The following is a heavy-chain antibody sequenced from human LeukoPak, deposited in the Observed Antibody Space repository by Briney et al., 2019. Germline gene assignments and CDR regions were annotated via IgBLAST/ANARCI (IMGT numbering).Heavy chain of an antibody. V-gene: IGHV1-2*02. Sequence: ASVKVSCKASGYTFTGYYMHWVRQAPGQGLEWMGWINPNSGGTNYAQKFQGRVTMTRDMSTSTVYMELSSLRSEDTAVYYCARDPLSSYYYMDVWGKGTTVTVSS. CDR3: ARDPLSSYYYMDV. CDR1: GYTFTGYY. CDR2: INPNSGGT. J-gene: IGHJ6*03. D-gene: IGHD3-10*01.